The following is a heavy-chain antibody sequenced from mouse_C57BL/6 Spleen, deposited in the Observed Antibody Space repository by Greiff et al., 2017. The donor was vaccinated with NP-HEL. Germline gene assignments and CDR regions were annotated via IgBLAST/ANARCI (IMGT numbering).Heavy chain of an antibody. Sequence: VQLQESGAELARPGASVKMSCKASGYTFTSYTMHWVKQRPGQGLEWIGYINPSSGYTKYNQKFKDKATLTADKSSSTAYMQLSSLTSEDSAVYYCAREGVTYFDYWGQGTTLTVSS. CDR2: INPSSGYT. CDR3: AREGVTYFDY. D-gene: IGHD2-12*01. J-gene: IGHJ2*01. CDR1: GYTFTSYT. V-gene: IGHV1-4*01.